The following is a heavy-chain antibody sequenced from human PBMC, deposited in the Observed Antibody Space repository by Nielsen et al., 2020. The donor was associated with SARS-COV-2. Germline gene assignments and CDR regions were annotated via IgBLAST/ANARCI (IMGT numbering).Heavy chain of an antibody. Sequence: ESLNISCAASGFLVSTKYMNWVRQAPGKRLEWVSAFYSGGTTLYADSVKGRFIISRDNSRHTLYLQMNSLRVEDTAMYYCAREGDTYGVRNFDYWGQGIMVTVSS. V-gene: IGHV3-53*01. D-gene: IGHD5-18*01. CDR3: AREGDTYGVRNFDY. CDR1: GFLVSTKY. J-gene: IGHJ4*02. CDR2: FYSGGTT.